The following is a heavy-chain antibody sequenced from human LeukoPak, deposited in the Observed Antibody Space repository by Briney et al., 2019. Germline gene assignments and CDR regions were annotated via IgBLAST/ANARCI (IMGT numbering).Heavy chain of an antibody. CDR2: IYTSGST. D-gene: IGHD3-3*01. CDR1: GGSISSGSYY. Sequence: SETLSLTCTVSGGSISSGSYYWSWIRQPAGKGLEWIGRIYTSGSTNYNPSLKSRVTISVDTSKNQFSLKLSSVTAADTAVYYCAREIPDFWSGFGAFDIWGQGTMVTVSS. V-gene: IGHV4-61*02. CDR3: AREIPDFWSGFGAFDI. J-gene: IGHJ3*02.